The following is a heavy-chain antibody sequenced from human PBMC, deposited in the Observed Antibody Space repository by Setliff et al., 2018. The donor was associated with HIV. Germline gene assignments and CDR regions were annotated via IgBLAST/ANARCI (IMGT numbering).Heavy chain of an antibody. CDR3: ARMDKGISTTGVSWFDP. CDR1: GYTFTDYY. V-gene: IGHV1-2*02. CDR2: INSASGGT. J-gene: IGHJ5*02. D-gene: IGHD6-13*01. Sequence: ASVKVSCKASGYTFTDYYIHWVRQAPGQGLEWMGWINSASGGTNYAQNFQGRVTVTRDTSINTAYVELNSLKSDDTAVYWCARMDKGISTTGVSWFDPWGQGTQVTVSS.